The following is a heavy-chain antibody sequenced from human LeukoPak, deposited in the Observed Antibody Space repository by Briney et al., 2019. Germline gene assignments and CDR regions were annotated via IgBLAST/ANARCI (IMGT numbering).Heavy chain of an antibody. CDR2: INSDGSST. CDR3: ARVRTYYYDSSGYLDY. D-gene: IGHD3-22*01. Sequence: GGSLRLSCAASGFTFSSYWMRWVRQAPGKGLVWVSRINSDGSSTSYADSVKGRFTISRDNAKNTLYLQMNSLRAEDTAVYYCARVRTYYYDSSGYLDYWGQGTLVTVSS. V-gene: IGHV3-74*01. CDR1: GFTFSSYW. J-gene: IGHJ4*02.